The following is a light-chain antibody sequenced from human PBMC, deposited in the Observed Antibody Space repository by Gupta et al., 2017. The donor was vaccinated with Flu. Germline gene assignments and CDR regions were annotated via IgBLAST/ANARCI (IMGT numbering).Light chain of an antibody. CDR1: QSVGSH. CDR3: QQYHDWPTWT. V-gene: IGKV3-15*01. Sequence: EIVMTQSPATLSVSLGESATLSCRASQSVGSHLAWFQHKPGQAPGLLIYDASTRATDIPARFSGSGSGTDFTLTISSLESEDVAAYYCQQYHDWPTWTFGQGTKVEIK. CDR2: DAS. J-gene: IGKJ1*01.